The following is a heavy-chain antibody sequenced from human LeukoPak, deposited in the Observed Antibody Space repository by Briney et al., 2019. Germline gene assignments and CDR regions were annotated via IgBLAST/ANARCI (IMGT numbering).Heavy chain of an antibody. D-gene: IGHD3-22*01. CDR3: AREGYHYDSSGYYPGRFDY. Sequence: PSETLSLTCTVSGGSISSYYWSWIRQPAGKGLEWIGRIYTSGSTNYNPSLKSRVTMSVDTSKNYFSLKLSSVTAADTAVYYCAREGYHYDSSGYYPGRFDYWGQGTLVTVSS. V-gene: IGHV4-4*07. J-gene: IGHJ4*02. CDR2: IYTSGST. CDR1: GGSISSYY.